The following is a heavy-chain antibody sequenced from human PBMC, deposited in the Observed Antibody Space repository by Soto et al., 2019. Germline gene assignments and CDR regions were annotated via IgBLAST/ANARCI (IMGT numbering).Heavy chain of an antibody. CDR3: ARRSTNYFDY. V-gene: IGHV4-30-2*01. Sequence: QLQLQESGSGLVKPSQTLSLTCAVSGGSISSGAYSWSWIRQPPGKGLEWIGYIYHSGITYYNSSLKRRVTISVDRSKNQFSLKLSSVTAADTAVYYCARRSTNYFDYWGQGTLVTVSS. J-gene: IGHJ4*02. CDR2: IYHSGIT. CDR1: GGSISSGAYS.